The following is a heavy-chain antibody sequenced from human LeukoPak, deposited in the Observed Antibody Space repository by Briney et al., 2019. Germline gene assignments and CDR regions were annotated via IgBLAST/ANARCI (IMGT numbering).Heavy chain of an antibody. CDR3: ASGSMGYYGSGSSPLYYFDY. CDR1: GGSISSSSYY. D-gene: IGHD3-10*01. V-gene: IGHV4-39*01. J-gene: IGHJ4*02. Sequence: PSETLSLTCTVSGGSISSSSYYWGWIRQPPGKGLEWIGNIYYIGSTYYNPSLKSRVTISVDTSKNQFSLKLSSVTAADTAVYYCASGSMGYYGSGSSPLYYFDYWGQGTLVTVSS. CDR2: IYYIGST.